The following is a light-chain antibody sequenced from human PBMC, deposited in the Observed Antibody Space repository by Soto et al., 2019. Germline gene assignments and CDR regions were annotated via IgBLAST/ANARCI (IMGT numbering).Light chain of an antibody. J-gene: IGLJ2*01. CDR2: YDS. Sequence: SYELTQPPSVSVAPGKTARITCGGNNIGSKSVHWYQQKPGQAPVLVIYYDSDRPSGIPERFSGSNSGNTATLTISRVEAGDEADYYCQVWGSSSDLPVFGGGTKLTVL. CDR3: QVWGSSSDLPV. CDR1: NIGSKS. V-gene: IGLV3-21*04.